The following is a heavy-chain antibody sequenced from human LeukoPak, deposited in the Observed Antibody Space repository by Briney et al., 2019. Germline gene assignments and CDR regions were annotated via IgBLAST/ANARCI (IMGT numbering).Heavy chain of an antibody. J-gene: IGHJ4*02. CDR2: ISYDGSNK. D-gene: IGHD6-19*01. CDR1: GFTFSSYG. Sequence: RTGGSLRLSCAASGFTFSSYGMHWVRQAPGKGLEWVAVISYDGSNKYYADSVEGRFTISRDNSKNTLYLQMNSLRAEDTAVYYCAKIKISSGWYYFDYWGQGTLVTVSS. V-gene: IGHV3-30*18. CDR3: AKIKISSGWYYFDY.